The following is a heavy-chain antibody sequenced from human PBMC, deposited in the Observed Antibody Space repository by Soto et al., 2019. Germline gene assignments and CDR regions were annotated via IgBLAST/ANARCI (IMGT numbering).Heavy chain of an antibody. D-gene: IGHD4-4*01. CDR2: IYHSGST. J-gene: IGHJ4*02. Sequence: QLQLQESGSGLMKPSQTLSLTCTVSGGSISSGAYSWSWIRQPPGKGLEWIGYIYHSGSTYYIPSLRSRGTLSIDRTKNQFSLHLNPVTAGDTAVYFCARVRYSDNWHGLIDYWGQGTLVTVSS. V-gene: IGHV4-30-2*01. CDR3: ARVRYSDNWHGLIDY. CDR1: GGSISSGAYS.